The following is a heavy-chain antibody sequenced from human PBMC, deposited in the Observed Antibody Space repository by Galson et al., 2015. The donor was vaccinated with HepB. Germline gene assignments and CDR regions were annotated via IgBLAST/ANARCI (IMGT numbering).Heavy chain of an antibody. D-gene: IGHD5-12*01. CDR3: ARDGQTLVATIPDAFDI. V-gene: IGHV3-33*08. CDR1: GFTFSSYS. Sequence: SLRLSCAASGFTFSSYSMHWVRQAPGKGLEWVAVIWYDGSNKYYADSVKGRFTISRDNSKNTLYLQMNSLRAEDTAVYYCARDGQTLVATIPDAFDIWGQGTMVTVSS. J-gene: IGHJ3*02. CDR2: IWYDGSNK.